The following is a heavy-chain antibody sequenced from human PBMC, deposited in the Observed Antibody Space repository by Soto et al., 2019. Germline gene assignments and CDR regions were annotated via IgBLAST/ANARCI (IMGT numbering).Heavy chain of an antibody. CDR3: ARGHDFWSGYYNWFDP. CDR1: GYTFTSYD. CDR2: MNPNSGNT. J-gene: IGHJ5*02. V-gene: IGHV1-8*01. D-gene: IGHD3-3*01. Sequence: ASVNVSCKASGYTFTSYDINWVRQATGRGLEWMGWMNPNSGNTGYAQKFQGRVTMTRNTSISTAYMELSSLRSEDTAVYYCARGHDFWSGYYNWFDPWGQGTLVTVSS.